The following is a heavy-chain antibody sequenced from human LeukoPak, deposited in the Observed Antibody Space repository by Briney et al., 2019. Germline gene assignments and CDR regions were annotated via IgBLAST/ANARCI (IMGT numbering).Heavy chain of an antibody. CDR2: IYHSGST. D-gene: IGHD2-8*01. J-gene: IGHJ4*01. Sequence: SGTLSLTCGVSGDSISSTNWWNWVRQPPGKGLEWIGEIYHSGSTNYSPSLKSRVTMSVDKSKNHFSLTLYSVTAADTAVYYCARHRGRNGGYSFGDWGHGSLVTVSS. CDR1: GDSISSTNW. CDR3: ARHRGRNGGYSFGD. V-gene: IGHV4-4*02.